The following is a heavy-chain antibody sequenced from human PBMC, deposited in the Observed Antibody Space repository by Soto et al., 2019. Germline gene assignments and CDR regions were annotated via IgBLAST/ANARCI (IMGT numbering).Heavy chain of an antibody. CDR1: GGSISSSNW. D-gene: IGHD6-19*01. J-gene: IGHJ4*02. CDR2: IYHSGST. Sequence: PSETLSLTCAVSGGSISSSNWWSWVRQPPGKGLEWIGEIYHSGSTNYNPSLQSRVSMSVDKSKNQFSLKLSSVTAADTASYYCVRSTSGWYYLDYWGQGTLVNVSS. V-gene: IGHV4-4*02. CDR3: VRSTSGWYYLDY.